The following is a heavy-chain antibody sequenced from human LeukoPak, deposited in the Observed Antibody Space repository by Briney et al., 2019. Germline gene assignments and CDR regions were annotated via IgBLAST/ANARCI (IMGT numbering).Heavy chain of an antibody. D-gene: IGHD7-27*01. CDR1: GFTFSSYT. CDR3: ARDKLTGDSHFDS. V-gene: IGHV3-21*01. J-gene: IGHJ4*02. CDR2: ISSSSSYI. Sequence: GGSLRLSCAASGFTFSSYTMNWVRQAPGKGLEWVSSISSSSSYIYYVDSVKGRFTISRDNAKKSLYLQMNSLRAEDTALYYCARDKLTGDSHFDSWGQGSLVTVSS.